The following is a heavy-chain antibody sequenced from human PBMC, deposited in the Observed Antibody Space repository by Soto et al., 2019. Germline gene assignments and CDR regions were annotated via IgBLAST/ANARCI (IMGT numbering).Heavy chain of an antibody. J-gene: IGHJ6*02. Sequence: GSLRLSCAASGXTFSSYSMHWVRQAPGKGLELVAVISYDGSNKYYADSVKGRFTISRENSKNTLYLQMNSLRAEDTAVYYCGRAGGDSSSFGSYYYYGMDVWGQGTTVNVSS. D-gene: IGHD6-6*01. CDR2: ISYDGSNK. V-gene: IGHV3-30-3*01. CDR3: GRAGGDSSSFGSYYYYGMDV. CDR1: GXTFSSYS.